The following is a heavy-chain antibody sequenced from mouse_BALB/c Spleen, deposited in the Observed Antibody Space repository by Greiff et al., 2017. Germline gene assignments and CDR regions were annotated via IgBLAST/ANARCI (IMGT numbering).Heavy chain of an antibody. Sequence: VQLVESGPGLVAPSQSLSITCTVSGFSLTSYGVHWVRQPPGKGLEWLGVIWAGGSTNYNSALMSRLSISKDNSKSQVFLKMNSLQTDDTAIYYCVRDRASMVTSWYFDVWGAGTTVTVSS. CDR3: VRDRASMVTSWYFDV. D-gene: IGHD2-10*02. V-gene: IGHV2-9*02. CDR1: GFSLTSYG. CDR2: IWAGGST. J-gene: IGHJ1*01.